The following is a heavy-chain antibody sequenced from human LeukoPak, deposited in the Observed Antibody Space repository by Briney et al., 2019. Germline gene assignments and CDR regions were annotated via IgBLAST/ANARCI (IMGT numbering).Heavy chain of an antibody. D-gene: IGHD1-26*01. CDR3: AINSGSYFNWFDP. CDR2: MNPNSGNT. V-gene: IGHV1-8*01. Sequence: ASVKVSCKASGYTFTSYDTNWVRQATGQGLEWMGWMNPNSGNTGYAQQFQGRVTMTRNTSISTAYMELSSLRSEDTAVYYCAINSGSYFNWFDPWGQGTLVTVSS. J-gene: IGHJ5*02. CDR1: GYTFTSYD.